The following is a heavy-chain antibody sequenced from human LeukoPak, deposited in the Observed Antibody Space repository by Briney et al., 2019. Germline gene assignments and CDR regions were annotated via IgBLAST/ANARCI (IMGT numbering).Heavy chain of an antibody. J-gene: IGHJ4*02. CDR1: GYIFTTYW. CDR2: IYPGDSDP. Sequence: GESLKISCKASGYIFTTYWIGWVRQMHGKGLEWMGIIYPGDSDPRYSPSFKGQVTISADKSISTAYLQWSSLKASDSAMYYCVRHGLGSSWFGFDYWGQGTLVTVSS. D-gene: IGHD6-13*01. V-gene: IGHV5-51*01. CDR3: VRHGLGSSWFGFDY.